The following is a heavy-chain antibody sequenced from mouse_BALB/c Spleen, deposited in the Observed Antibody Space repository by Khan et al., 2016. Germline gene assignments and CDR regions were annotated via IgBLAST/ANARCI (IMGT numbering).Heavy chain of an antibody. Sequence: EVQLQESGPGLVKPSQSLSLTCTVTGYSITSDYAWNWIRQFPGNKLVWLGYITYSGSTSYNPSLKSRISITRDTSKNQFFLQLNSVTTEDTATYYCARNYRYDRAMDYWGQGTSVTVSS. CDR2: ITYSGST. CDR3: ARNYRYDRAMDY. D-gene: IGHD2-14*01. J-gene: IGHJ4*01. V-gene: IGHV3-2*02. CDR1: GYSITSDYA.